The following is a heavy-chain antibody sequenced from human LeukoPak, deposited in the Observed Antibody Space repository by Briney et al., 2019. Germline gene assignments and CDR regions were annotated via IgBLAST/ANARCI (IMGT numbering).Heavy chain of an antibody. V-gene: IGHV4-34*01. CDR2: INHSGST. D-gene: IGHD3-22*01. Sequence: SETLSLTCAVYGGSFSGYYWSWLRQPPGKGLEWIGEINHSGSTNYNPSLKSRVTISVDTSKNQFSLKLSSVTAADTAVYYCARKGYYDFTVDYWGQGTLVTVSS. CDR1: GGSFSGYY. CDR3: ARKGYYDFTVDY. J-gene: IGHJ4*02.